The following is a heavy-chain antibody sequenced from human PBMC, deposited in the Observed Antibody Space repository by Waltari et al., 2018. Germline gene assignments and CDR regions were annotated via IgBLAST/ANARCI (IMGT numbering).Heavy chain of an antibody. Sequence: QVQLVQSGAEVKKPGASVKVSCKASGYTFTGYYMHWVRQAPGQGLEWMGWINTNSGGTNYAQKFQGRVTMTRDTSISTAYMELSRLRSDDTAVYYCARDLGNNDYGDYVEGTLYYYGMDVWGQGTTVTVSS. CDR3: ARDLGNNDYGDYVEGTLYYYGMDV. J-gene: IGHJ6*02. CDR1: GYTFTGYY. V-gene: IGHV1-2*02. CDR2: INTNSGGT. D-gene: IGHD4-17*01.